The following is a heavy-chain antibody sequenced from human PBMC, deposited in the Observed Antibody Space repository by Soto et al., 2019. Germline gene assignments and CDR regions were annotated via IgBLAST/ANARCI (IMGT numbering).Heavy chain of an antibody. J-gene: IGHJ6*03. CDR2: IYYSGST. CDR1: GGSISSSSYY. Sequence: SETLSLTCTVSGGSISSSSYYWGWIRQPPGKGLEWIGSIYYSGSTYYNPSLKSRVTISVDTSKNQFSLKLSSVTAADTAVYYCARQYRGEFWSGYYTRYYYMDVWGKGTTVNVSS. D-gene: IGHD3-3*01. CDR3: ARQYRGEFWSGYYTRYYYMDV. V-gene: IGHV4-39*01.